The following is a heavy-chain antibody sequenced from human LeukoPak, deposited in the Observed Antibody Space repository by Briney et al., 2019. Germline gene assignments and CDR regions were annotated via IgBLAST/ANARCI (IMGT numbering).Heavy chain of an antibody. CDR1: GGSFSGYY. Sequence: SETLSLTCAVYGGSFSGYYWSWIRQPPGEGLEWIGEINHSGSTNYNPSLKSRVTISVDTSKNQFSLKLSSVTAADTAVYYCARGLSSSCDYWGQGTLVTVSS. CDR3: ARGLSSSCDY. D-gene: IGHD6-13*01. J-gene: IGHJ4*02. CDR2: INHSGST. V-gene: IGHV4-34*01.